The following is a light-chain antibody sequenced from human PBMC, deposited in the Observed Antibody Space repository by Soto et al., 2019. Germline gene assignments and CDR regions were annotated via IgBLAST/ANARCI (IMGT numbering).Light chain of an antibody. CDR1: PSISSY. Sequence: DIKMTQSPSSLSASVGDRVTITCRASPSISSYLNWYQQKPGIDPKLLIYASSSLQCGVPSRFSGSGSGTDFTPTIISLQTEDVATYYCQQSYSCPYSSGQGTKLEIK. V-gene: IGKV1-39*01. CDR2: ASS. J-gene: IGKJ2*01. CDR3: QQSYSCPYS.